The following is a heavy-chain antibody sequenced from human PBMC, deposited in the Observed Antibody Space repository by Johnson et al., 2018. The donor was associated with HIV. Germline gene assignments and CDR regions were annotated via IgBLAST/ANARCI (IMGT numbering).Heavy chain of an antibody. V-gene: IGHV3-NL1*01. D-gene: IGHD3-9*01. Sequence: VQLVESGGGLVQPGGSLRLSCAASGFTFSGYGMHWVRQAPGKGLEWVAVIYSGGSIYYADSVKGRFTISRDNSKNTLYLQMNSLRAEDTAVYYCAKGKTWFDALDIWGQGTMVTVSA. CDR1: GFTFSGYG. CDR2: IYSGGSI. CDR3: AKGKTWFDALDI. J-gene: IGHJ3*02.